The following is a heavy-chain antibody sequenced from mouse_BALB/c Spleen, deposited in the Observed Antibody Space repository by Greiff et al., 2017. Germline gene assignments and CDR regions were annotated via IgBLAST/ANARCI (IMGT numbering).Heavy chain of an antibody. D-gene: IGHD2-4*01. CDR1: GFSLTSYG. CDR2: IWAGGST. Sequence: VKVVESGPGLVAPSQSLSITCTVSGFSLTSYGVHWVRQPPGKGLEWLGVIWAGGSTNYNSALMSRLSISKDNSKSQVFLKMNSLQTDDTAMYYCARAVGTMIRGVYYYAMDYWGQGTSVTVSS. J-gene: IGHJ4*01. V-gene: IGHV2-9*02. CDR3: ARAVGTMIRGVYYYAMDY.